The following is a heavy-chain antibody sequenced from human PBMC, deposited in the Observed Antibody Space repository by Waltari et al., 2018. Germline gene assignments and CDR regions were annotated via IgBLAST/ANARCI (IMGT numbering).Heavy chain of an antibody. Sequence: QVQLVQSGAEVKKPGASVKVSCKASGYTFTGYYMNWGRQAPGQGLEWMGWINPSSGGTNYAQKFQGRVTMTRDTSISTAYMELSRLRSDDTAVYYCARYNLPDDTFDIWGQGTMVTVSS. D-gene: IGHD1-20*01. V-gene: IGHV1-2*02. CDR1: GYTFTGYY. CDR2: INPSSGGT. J-gene: IGHJ3*02. CDR3: ARYNLPDDTFDI.